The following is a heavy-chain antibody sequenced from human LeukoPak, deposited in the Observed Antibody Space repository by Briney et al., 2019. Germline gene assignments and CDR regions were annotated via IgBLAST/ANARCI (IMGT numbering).Heavy chain of an antibody. CDR3: AREIRSGYSGYDNFDY. CDR2: ISYDGSNK. J-gene: IGHJ4*02. CDR1: GFTFSSYG. V-gene: IGHV3-30*03. D-gene: IGHD5-12*01. Sequence: PGRSLRLSCAASGFTFSSYGMHWVRQAPGKGLEWVAVISYDGSNKYYADSVKGRFTISRDNSKNTLYLQMNSLRAEDTAVYYCAREIRSGYSGYDNFDYWGQGTLVTVSS.